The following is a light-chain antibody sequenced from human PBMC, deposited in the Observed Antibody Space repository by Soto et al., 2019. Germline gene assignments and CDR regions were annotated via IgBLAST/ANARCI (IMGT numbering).Light chain of an antibody. CDR1: QSVTSY. CDR3: QQYRSSPPLT. Sequence: ILLTQSPATLSLSPGERATLSCRASQSVTSYLAWYHQKPGQAPRLHIYGASSRDTGIPDRFSGSGSGTDFTLTISRLEPEDFAVYYCQQYRSSPPLTFGGGTKVDIK. V-gene: IGKV3-20*01. J-gene: IGKJ4*01. CDR2: GAS.